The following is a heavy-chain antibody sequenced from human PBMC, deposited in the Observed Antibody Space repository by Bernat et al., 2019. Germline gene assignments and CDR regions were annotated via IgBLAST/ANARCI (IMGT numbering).Heavy chain of an antibody. CDR1: GGSISSSSYY. J-gene: IGHJ6*02. Sequence: QLQLQELGPGLVKPSETLSLTCTVSGGSISSSSYYWGWIRQPPGKGLEWIGSIYYSGSTYYNPSLKSRVTISVDTSKNQFSLKLSSVTAADTAVYYCVRPRASNYYYGMDVWGQGTTVTVSS. V-gene: IGHV4-39*01. CDR2: IYYSGST. CDR3: VRPRASNYYYGMDV.